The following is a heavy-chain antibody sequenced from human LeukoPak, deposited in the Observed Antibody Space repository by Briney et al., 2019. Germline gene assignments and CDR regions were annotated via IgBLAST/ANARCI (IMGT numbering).Heavy chain of an antibody. J-gene: IGHJ2*01. V-gene: IGHV4-59*01. Sequence: LETLSLTCTVSGGSISSYYWSWIRQPPGKGLEWIGYIYYSGSTNYNPSLKSRVTISVDTSKNQFSLKLSSVTAADTAVYYCERSYYYDSSGYYNVYWYFDLWGRGTLVTVSS. CDR1: GGSISSYY. CDR3: ERSYYYDSSGYYNVYWYFDL. CDR2: IYYSGST. D-gene: IGHD3-22*01.